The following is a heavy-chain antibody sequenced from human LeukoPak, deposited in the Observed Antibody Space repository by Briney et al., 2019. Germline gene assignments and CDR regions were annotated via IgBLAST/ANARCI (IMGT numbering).Heavy chain of an antibody. V-gene: IGHV3-33*01. CDR2: IWSDLTNR. CDR1: GFIFSHHG. D-gene: IGHD4-11*01. J-gene: IGHJ4*01. CDR3: ERDAQRGFDYSNSLKN. Sequence: GGSLRLSCAASGFIFSHHGMHWVRQAPGKGLEWVAVIWSDLTNRFYADSVKGRFTISRDNSQNTVFLQMNSLRVKDTAIYYCERDAQRGFDYSNSLKNWGHGTLVTVSS.